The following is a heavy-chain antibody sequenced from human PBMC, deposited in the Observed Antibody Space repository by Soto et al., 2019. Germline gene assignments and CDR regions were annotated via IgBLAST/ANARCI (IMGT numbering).Heavy chain of an antibody. D-gene: IGHD2-8*01. J-gene: IGHJ5*02. CDR2: IIPILGST. V-gene: IGHV1-69*01. CDR3: AKKNPHGDSNKAWLDP. CDR1: GGTFVSSA. Sequence: QVQLLQSGAELREPGSSVRVSCTPSGGTFVSSAFAWVRQAPGGKIEWMGGIIPILGSTKYAEKFLGRLTIRADESSRTAYLELSSLAFDDTAVYFCAKKNPHGDSNKAWLDPWGQGTLVTVST.